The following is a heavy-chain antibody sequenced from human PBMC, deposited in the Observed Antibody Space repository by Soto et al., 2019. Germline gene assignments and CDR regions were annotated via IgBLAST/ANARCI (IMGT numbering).Heavy chain of an antibody. CDR2: INPGNGNT. D-gene: IGHD6-19*01. Sequence: QVQLVQSGAEEKKPGASVKVSCKASGYTFTNYAMHWVRQATGQRLEWMGWINPGNGNTKYSQKYQGRVAITRDTSASTAYEELSSMRSDDTAVYYCARGSGDYLPDYWGQGTLVTVSS. V-gene: IGHV1-3*05. CDR3: ARGSGDYLPDY. J-gene: IGHJ4*02. CDR1: GYTFTNYA.